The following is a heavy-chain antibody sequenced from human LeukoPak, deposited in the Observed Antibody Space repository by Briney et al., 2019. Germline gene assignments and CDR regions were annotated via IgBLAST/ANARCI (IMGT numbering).Heavy chain of an antibody. D-gene: IGHD5-24*01. Sequence: GASVKVSCKASGGTFISYAISWVRQAPGQGLEWMGRINPNSGDTNYAQKFQGRVTITRDTSISTAYMELSRLRSDDTAVYYCARDKGRDGYTAFDYWGQGTLVTVSS. J-gene: IGHJ4*02. CDR2: INPNSGDT. CDR3: ARDKGRDGYTAFDY. V-gene: IGHV1-2*06. CDR1: GGTFISYA.